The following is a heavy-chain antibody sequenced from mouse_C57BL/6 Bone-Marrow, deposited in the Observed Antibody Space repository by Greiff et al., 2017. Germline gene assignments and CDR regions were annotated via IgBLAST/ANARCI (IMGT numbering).Heavy chain of an antibody. Sequence: QVQLQQSGPELVKPGASVKISCKASGYAFSSSWMNWVKQRPGKGLEWIGRIYPGDGDTNYNGKFKGKATLTADKSSSTAYMQLSSLPSEDSAVYFCARAFCITTVVARYFDVWGTGTTVTVSS. CDR1: GYAFSSSW. CDR3: ARAFCITTVVARYFDV. J-gene: IGHJ1*03. D-gene: IGHD1-1*01. CDR2: IYPGDGDT. V-gene: IGHV1-82*01.